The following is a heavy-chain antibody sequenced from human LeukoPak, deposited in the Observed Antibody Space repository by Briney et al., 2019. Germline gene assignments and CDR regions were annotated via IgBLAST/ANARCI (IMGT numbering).Heavy chain of an antibody. CDR3: ATDRNEAKFYDY. CDR1: GLKFRNYG. CDR2: IWYDGSNQ. V-gene: IGHV3-30*02. J-gene: IGHJ4*02. Sequence: GGSLRLSCVVSGLKFRNYGMHWVRQAPGKGLEWVSFIWYDGSNQYYVDSVKGRFTVSRDNAKNTLYLQMDSLRVDDTAVYFCATDRNEAKFYDYWGQGTLVTVSS. D-gene: IGHD5/OR15-5a*01.